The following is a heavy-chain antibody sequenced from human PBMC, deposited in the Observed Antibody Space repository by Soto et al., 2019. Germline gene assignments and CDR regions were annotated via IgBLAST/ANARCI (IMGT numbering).Heavy chain of an antibody. D-gene: IGHD3-10*01. CDR1: GFIFSNYG. J-gene: IGHJ6*02. Sequence: HVQLVESGGGVVQPGRSLRLSCAASGFIFSNYGMHWVRQAPGKGLEWVAVISYHGSNRYYADFVKGRFAISRDESKSTLYLEMNSLRPEDTAVYFCAKEPSSGSGSDWSVSPTANYYYGMDVWGQGTTVTVSS. V-gene: IGHV3-30*18. CDR2: ISYHGSNR. CDR3: AKEPSSGSGSDWSVSPTANYYYGMDV.